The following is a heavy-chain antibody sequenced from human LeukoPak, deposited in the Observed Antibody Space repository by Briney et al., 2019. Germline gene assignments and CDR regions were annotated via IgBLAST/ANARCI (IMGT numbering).Heavy chain of an antibody. J-gene: IGHJ4*02. Sequence: SVKVSCKASGGTFSDYVITWVRQAPGQGLEWMGGIITVSETTNYAQKFQGRVTFTADESTTTAYMELSSLRSEDTAVYYCARGGRYSSAWFFDLRGQGTLVTVSS. V-gene: IGHV1-69*01. CDR3: ARGGRYSSAWFFDL. D-gene: IGHD6-19*01. CDR1: GGTFSDYV. CDR2: IITVSETT.